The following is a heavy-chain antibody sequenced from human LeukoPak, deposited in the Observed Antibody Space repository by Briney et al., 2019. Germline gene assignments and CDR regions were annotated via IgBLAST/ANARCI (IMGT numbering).Heavy chain of an antibody. D-gene: IGHD3-3*01. Sequence: SVKVSCKASGGTFNSYAISWVRQAPGQGLEWMGGIIPIFGTANYAQKVQGRVTITTDESTTTAYMELSSLRSEDTAVYYCATTKRDFWSGYSPFDYWGQGTLVTVSS. J-gene: IGHJ4*02. CDR3: ATTKRDFWSGYSPFDY. CDR2: IIPIFGTA. CDR1: GGTFNSYA. V-gene: IGHV1-69*05.